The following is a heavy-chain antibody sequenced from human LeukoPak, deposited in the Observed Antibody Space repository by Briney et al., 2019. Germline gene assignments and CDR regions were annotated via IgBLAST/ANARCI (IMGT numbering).Heavy chain of an antibody. Sequence: PSETLSLTCAVYGGSFSGYYWSWIRQPPGKGLEWIGEINHSGSTNYNPSLKSRVTISVDTSKNRFSLKLSSVTAADTAVYYCARVMISGSYTPLTVDYWGQGTLVTVSS. CDR1: GGSFSGYY. CDR3: ARVMISGSYTPLTVDY. D-gene: IGHD1-26*01. J-gene: IGHJ4*02. CDR2: INHSGST. V-gene: IGHV4-34*01.